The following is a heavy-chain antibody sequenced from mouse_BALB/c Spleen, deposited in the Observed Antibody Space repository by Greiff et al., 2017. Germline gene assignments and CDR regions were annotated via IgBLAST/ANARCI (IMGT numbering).Heavy chain of an antibody. J-gene: IGHJ4*01. V-gene: IGHV1-9*01. CDR1: GYTFSSYW. CDR3: ARSPLYGNYEGYAMDY. Sequence: SGAELMKPGASVKISCKATGYTFSSYWIEWVKQRPGHGLEWIGEILPGSGSTNYNEKFKGKATFTADTSSNTAYMQLSSLTSEDSAVYYCARSPLYGNYEGYAMDYWGQGTSVTVSS. D-gene: IGHD2-1*01. CDR2: ILPGSGST.